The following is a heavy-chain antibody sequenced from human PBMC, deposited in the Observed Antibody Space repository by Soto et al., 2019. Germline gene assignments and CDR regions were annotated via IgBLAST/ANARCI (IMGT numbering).Heavy chain of an antibody. CDR2: IIPIFGTA. J-gene: IGHJ4*02. D-gene: IGHD2-15*01. Sequence: GASVKVSCKASGGTFSSYAISWVRQAPGQGLEWMGGIIPIFGTANYAQKFQGRVTITADESTSTAYMELSSLRSEDTAVYYCAKRGEEEYCSGGSCQIDYWGQGTLVTVSS. V-gene: IGHV1-69*13. CDR1: GGTFSSYA. CDR3: AKRGEEEYCSGGSCQIDY.